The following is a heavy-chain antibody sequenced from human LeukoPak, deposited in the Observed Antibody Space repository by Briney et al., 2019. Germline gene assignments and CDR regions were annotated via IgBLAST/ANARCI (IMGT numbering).Heavy chain of an antibody. J-gene: IGHJ4*02. CDR2: ISSSSSTI. Sequence: GGSLRLSCAASGFTFSSYSMNWVRQAPGKGLEWVSYISSSSSTIYYADSVKGRFTISRDNAKNSLYLQMNSLRAEDTAVYYCARDGGYSYGYGDYWGQGTLVTVSS. V-gene: IGHV3-48*01. D-gene: IGHD5-18*01. CDR3: ARDGGYSYGYGDY. CDR1: GFTFSSYS.